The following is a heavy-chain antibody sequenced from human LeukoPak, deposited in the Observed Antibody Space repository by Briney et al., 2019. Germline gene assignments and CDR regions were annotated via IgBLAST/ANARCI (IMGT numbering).Heavy chain of an antibody. D-gene: IGHD5-12*01. J-gene: IGHJ4*02. CDR1: GFTFSSYW. CDR2: INSDGSSI. Sequence: GGSLRLSCAASGFTFSSYWMHWVRQAPGKGLVWVSRINSDGSSIAYADSVKGRFTISRDNAKNTLYLQMNSLRVEDTAVYYCAREGRVSGYDFDCWGQGTLVTVSS. CDR3: AREGRVSGYDFDC. V-gene: IGHV3-74*03.